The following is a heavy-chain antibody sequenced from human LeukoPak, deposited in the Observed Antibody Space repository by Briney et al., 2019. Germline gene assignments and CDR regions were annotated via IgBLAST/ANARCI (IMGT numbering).Heavy chain of an antibody. CDR1: GFSLSGSW. CDR3: ARSDYFHN. D-gene: IGHD3-16*01. J-gene: IGHJ3*02. V-gene: IGHV3-74*01. Sequence: PGGSLRLSCEASGFSLSGSWMHWVRQALGKGLMWVSQNKYDGTTKNYADSVRGRFTISRDNAKNTLYLHMNDLRAEDTAVYYCARSDYFHNWGQGTMVVVST. CDR2: NKYDGTTK.